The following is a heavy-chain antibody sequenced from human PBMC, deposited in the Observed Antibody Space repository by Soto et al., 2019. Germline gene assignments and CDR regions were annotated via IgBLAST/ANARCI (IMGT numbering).Heavy chain of an antibody. D-gene: IGHD5-18*01. J-gene: IGHJ4*02. CDR2: INAGNGNT. Sequence: ASVKVSCKASGYTFTSYAMHRVCQAPGQRLEWMGWINAGNGNTKYSQKFQGRVTITRDTSASTAYMELSSLRSEDTAVYYCARGLNGYLHYFDYWGQGTPVTVS. CDR3: ARGLNGYLHYFDY. V-gene: IGHV1-3*01. CDR1: GYTFTSYA.